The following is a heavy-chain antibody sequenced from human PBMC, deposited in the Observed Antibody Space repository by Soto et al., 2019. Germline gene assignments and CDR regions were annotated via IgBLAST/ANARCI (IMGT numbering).Heavy chain of an antibody. Sequence: GGSLRLSCAASGFTFSSYAMSWVRQAPGKGPEWVSAISGSGGSTYYADSVKGRFTISRDNSKNTLYLQMNSLRAEDTAVYYCAKVPVYYYDSSGYYSYWGQGTPVTVSS. J-gene: IGHJ4*02. CDR2: ISGSGGST. D-gene: IGHD3-22*01. CDR3: AKVPVYYYDSSGYYSY. V-gene: IGHV3-23*01. CDR1: GFTFSSYA.